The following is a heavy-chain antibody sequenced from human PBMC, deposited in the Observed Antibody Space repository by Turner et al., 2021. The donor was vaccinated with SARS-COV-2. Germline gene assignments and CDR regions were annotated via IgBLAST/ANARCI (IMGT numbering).Heavy chain of an antibody. CDR1: GGSITSSSYY. Sequence: QLRLQESGPGLVKHSETLSLTCTVSGGSITSSSYYWGWIRQPPGKGLEWTGSIYYSGITYSNPSLKRRVTISVDTSKTQFPLKLSSVTAADTAVYYCARLMDSIDYYYGMDVWGQGTTVTVSS. CDR3: ARLMDSIDYYYGMDV. J-gene: IGHJ6*02. D-gene: IGHD2-2*03. V-gene: IGHV4-39*01. CDR2: IYYSGIT.